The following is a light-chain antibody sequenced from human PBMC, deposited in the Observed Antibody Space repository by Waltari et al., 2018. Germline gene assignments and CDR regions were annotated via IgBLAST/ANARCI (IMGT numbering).Light chain of an antibody. CDR3: GAWHSSLNAYV. Sequence: QSVLTQPPSVSAAPGQKVTISCSGSSSDIGKNYVSWYQQLPGTAPKLLVYDNEKRPSGSPDRFSGSKSGTSATLGITGLQTGDEADYYCGAWHSSLNAYVFGTGTTVIVL. CDR1: SSDIGKNY. CDR2: DNE. V-gene: IGLV1-51*01. J-gene: IGLJ1*01.